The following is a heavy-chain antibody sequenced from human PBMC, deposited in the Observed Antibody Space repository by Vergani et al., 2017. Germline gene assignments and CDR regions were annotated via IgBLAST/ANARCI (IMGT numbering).Heavy chain of an antibody. CDR1: GFTVSSNY. J-gene: IGHJ6*03. CDR3: ARAPCSSTSCYYYYYMDV. Sequence: EVQLVESGGGLIQPGGSLRLSCAASGFTVSSNYMSWVRQAPGKGLEWVSVIYSGGSTYYADSVKGRFTISRDNSKNTLYLQMNSLRAEDTAVYYCARAPCSSTSCYYYYYMDVWGKGTTVTVSS. CDR2: IYSGGST. D-gene: IGHD2-2*01. V-gene: IGHV3-53*01.